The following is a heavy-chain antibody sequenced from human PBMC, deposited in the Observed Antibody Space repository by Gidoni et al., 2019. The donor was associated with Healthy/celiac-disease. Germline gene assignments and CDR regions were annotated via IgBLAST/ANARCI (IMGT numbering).Heavy chain of an antibody. CDR3: AREVATIIMGGLYYYYGMDV. D-gene: IGHD5-12*01. Sequence: QVQPVQSGAEGKKPGAPVKVSCKDSGYTFTSYDFHWVRQATGQGREWMGWMNPNSGNTGYAQKFQGRVTMTRNTSISTAYMELSSLRSEDTAVYYCAREVATIIMGGLYYYYGMDVWGQGTTVTVSS. CDR1: GYTFTSYD. CDR2: MNPNSGNT. J-gene: IGHJ6*02. V-gene: IGHV1-8*01.